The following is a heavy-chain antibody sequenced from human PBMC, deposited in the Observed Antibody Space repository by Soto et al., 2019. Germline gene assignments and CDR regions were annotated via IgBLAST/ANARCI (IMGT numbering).Heavy chain of an antibody. Sequence: GGSLRLSCAASGFTFSSYAMSWVRQAPGKGLEWVSAISGSGGSTYYADSVERRFTISRDNSKNTLYLQMNSLRAEDTAVYYCAKPGPMTTVYYYFDYWGQGTLVTVS. CDR3: AKPGPMTTVYYYFDY. CDR2: ISGSGGST. CDR1: GFTFSSYA. V-gene: IGHV3-23*01. D-gene: IGHD4-4*01. J-gene: IGHJ4*02.